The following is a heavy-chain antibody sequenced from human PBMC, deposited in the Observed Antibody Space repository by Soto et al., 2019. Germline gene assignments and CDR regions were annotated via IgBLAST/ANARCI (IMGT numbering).Heavy chain of an antibody. CDR2: IDPYDTGI. J-gene: IGHJ4*02. Sequence: EVHLVESGGGLVQPGGSLRLSCAASGFTFSKYWFHWVRQAPGKGLMWVSRIDPYDTGITYADSVKGRFTISRDNARNTLYLQMDSLTAEDTAVYYCERDMTGADDYLGQGTLVTVSS. V-gene: IGHV3-74*03. CDR3: ERDMTGADDY. D-gene: IGHD3-9*01. CDR1: GFTFSKYW.